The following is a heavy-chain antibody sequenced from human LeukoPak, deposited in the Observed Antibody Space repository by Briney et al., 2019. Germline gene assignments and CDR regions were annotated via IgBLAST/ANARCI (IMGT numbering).Heavy chain of an antibody. CDR1: GYIFSSYG. D-gene: IGHD4-17*01. Sequence: GASVKVSCKASGYIFSSYGISWVRQAPGQGLEWMGWISAYNGNTNYAQKFQGRVTMTEDTSTDTAYMELSSLRSEDTAVYYCANVPTTVTTPSTWGQGTLVTVSS. J-gene: IGHJ5*02. CDR3: ANVPTTVTTPST. CDR2: ISAYNGNT. V-gene: IGHV1-18*01.